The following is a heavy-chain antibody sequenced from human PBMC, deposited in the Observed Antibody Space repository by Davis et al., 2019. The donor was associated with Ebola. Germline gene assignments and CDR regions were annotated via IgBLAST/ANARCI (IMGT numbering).Heavy chain of an antibody. CDR1: GFTFSSYG. Sequence: GESLKISCAASGFTFSSYGMHWVRQAPGKGLEWVAVIWYDGSNKYYADSVKGRFTISRDNSKNTLYLQMNSLRAEDTAVYYCARGVRLRFLEWLYYYGMDVWGKGTTVTVSS. J-gene: IGHJ6*04. D-gene: IGHD3-3*01. CDR2: IWYDGSNK. CDR3: ARGVRLRFLEWLYYYGMDV. V-gene: IGHV3-33*01.